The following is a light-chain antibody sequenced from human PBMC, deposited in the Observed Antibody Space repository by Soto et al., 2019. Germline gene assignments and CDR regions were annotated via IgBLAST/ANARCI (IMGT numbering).Light chain of an antibody. V-gene: IGKV3-15*01. CDR3: QQYNNWPPVT. CDR1: QSVSNN. CDR2: GAS. Sequence: EIVMTQSPATLSVSPGERATLSCRASQSVSNNLAWYQQKPGQTPRLLIYGASTRATGIPVRFSGSGSGTEFTLTISSLQSEDFAVYDYQQYNNWPPVTFGQGTKLEIK. J-gene: IGKJ2*01.